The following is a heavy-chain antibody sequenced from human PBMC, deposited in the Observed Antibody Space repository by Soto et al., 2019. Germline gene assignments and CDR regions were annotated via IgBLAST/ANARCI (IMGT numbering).Heavy chain of an antibody. Sequence: SETLSLTCTVSGGSISSSSYYWGWIRQPPGKGLEWIGDINHSGSTNYNPSLKSRVTISVDTSKNQFSLKLSSVTAADTAVYYCARGGEMALTASDYWGQGTLVTVSS. CDR1: GGSISSSSYY. CDR3: ARGGEMALTASDY. V-gene: IGHV4-39*07. CDR2: INHSGST. J-gene: IGHJ4*02.